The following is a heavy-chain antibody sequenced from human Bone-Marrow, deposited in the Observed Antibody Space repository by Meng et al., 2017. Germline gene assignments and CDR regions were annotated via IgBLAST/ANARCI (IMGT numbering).Heavy chain of an antibody. V-gene: IGHV4-39*07. CDR3: ARDSQVAFDI. CDR1: GGSISSSSYY. J-gene: IGHJ3*02. Sequence: SETLSLTCTVSGGSISSSSYYWGWIRQPPGKGREWIGSIYYSGSTYYNPSLKSRVTISVDTSKNQFSLKLSSVTAADTAVYYCARDSQVAFDIWGQGTMVTVSS. CDR2: IYYSGST.